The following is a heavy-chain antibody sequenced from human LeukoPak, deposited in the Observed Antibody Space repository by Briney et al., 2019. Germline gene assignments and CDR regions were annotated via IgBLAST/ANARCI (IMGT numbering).Heavy chain of an antibody. D-gene: IGHD6-25*01. V-gene: IGHV4-59*08. CDR3: AGLHFGSAEEFDP. CDR2: IYSSDNI. J-gene: IGHJ5*02. Sequence: PSETLSLTCTVSGTSIRGHYWSWIRQPPGKGLEWVGYIYSSDNILYNHFLKSRVTLSVDTFNNQFSLNLTTVTAADTAVYYCAGLHFGSAEEFDPWGQGTLVTVSS. CDR1: GTSIRGHY.